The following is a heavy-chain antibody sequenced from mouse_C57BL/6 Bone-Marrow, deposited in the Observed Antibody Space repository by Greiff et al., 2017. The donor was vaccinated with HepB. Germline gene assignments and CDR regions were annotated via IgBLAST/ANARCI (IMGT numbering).Heavy chain of an antibody. CDR3: ARDVYGSSSHWYCDV. CDR1: GFTFRDFY. Sequence: EVKLVESGGGLVQSGRSLRLSCATSGFTFRDFYMEWVRQAPGKGLEWIAASRNKANDYTTEYSASVKGRFIVSRDTSQSILYLQMNALRAEDTAIYYCARDVYGSSSHWYCDVWGTGTTVTVSS. V-gene: IGHV7-1*01. CDR2: SRNKANDYTT. D-gene: IGHD1-1*01. J-gene: IGHJ1*03.